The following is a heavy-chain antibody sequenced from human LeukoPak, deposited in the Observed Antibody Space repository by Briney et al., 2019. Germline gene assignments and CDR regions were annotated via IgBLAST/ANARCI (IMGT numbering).Heavy chain of an antibody. Sequence: ASVKVSCKASGYTFTSYGISWVRQAPGQGLEWMGWISAYNGNTNYAQKLQGRVTMTTDTSTSTAYMELRSLRSEDTAVYYCARDIPSYSSGWYSSLDYWGQGTLVTVSS. CDR3: ARDIPSYSSGWYSSLDY. CDR1: GYTFTSYG. J-gene: IGHJ4*02. V-gene: IGHV1-18*01. D-gene: IGHD6-19*01. CDR2: ISAYNGNT.